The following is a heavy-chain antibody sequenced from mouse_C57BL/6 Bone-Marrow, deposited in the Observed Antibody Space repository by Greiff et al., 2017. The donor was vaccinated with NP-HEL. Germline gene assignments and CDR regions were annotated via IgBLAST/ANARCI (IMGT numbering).Heavy chain of an antibody. CDR3: ARWGGLHLGY. CDR1: GYAFTNYL. D-gene: IGHD2-4*01. J-gene: IGHJ2*01. Sequence: VQLQESGAELVRPGTSVKVSCKASGYAFTNYLIEWVKQRPGQGLEWIGVINPGSGGTNYNEKFKGKATLTADKSSSTAYMQLSSLTSEDSAVYFCARWGGLHLGYWSQGTTLTVSS. V-gene: IGHV1-54*01. CDR2: INPGSGGT.